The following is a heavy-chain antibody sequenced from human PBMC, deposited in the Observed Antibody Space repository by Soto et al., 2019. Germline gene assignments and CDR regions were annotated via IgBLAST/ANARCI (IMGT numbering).Heavy chain of an antibody. CDR1: GFTFGDYA. CDR2: IRSKAYGGTT. Sequence: GGSLRLSCTASGFTFGDYAMRWVRQAPGKGLEWVGFIRSKAYGGTTEYAASVKGRFTISRDDSKSIAYLQMNSLKTEDTAVYYCAKDRSIAAAGPFMDVWGQGTTVTVSS. J-gene: IGHJ6*02. D-gene: IGHD6-13*01. V-gene: IGHV3-49*04. CDR3: AKDRSIAAAGPFMDV.